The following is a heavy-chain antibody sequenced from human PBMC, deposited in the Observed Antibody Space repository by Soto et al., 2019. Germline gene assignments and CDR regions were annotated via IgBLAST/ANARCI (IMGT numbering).Heavy chain of an antibody. CDR2: ISGSGDDT. D-gene: IGHD2-21*01. CDR3: ASRMGAPTIHNYFYGMDV. CDR1: GFTFSRYV. J-gene: IGHJ6*02. V-gene: IGHV3-23*01. Sequence: GGSLRLSCEASGFTFSRYVMTWVRQAPGKGLEWVSGISGSGDDTYYAESVEGRFTISRDNAKDRLYLQMNSLRADDTAVYYCASRMGAPTIHNYFYGMDVWGQGTTVTVSS.